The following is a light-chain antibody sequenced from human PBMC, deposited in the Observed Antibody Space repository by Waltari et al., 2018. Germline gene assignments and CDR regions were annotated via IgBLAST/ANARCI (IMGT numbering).Light chain of an antibody. CDR3: SSFAGSNTVK. J-gene: IGLJ2*01. CDR2: EVS. Sequence: QSALTQPPSASGSPGPSVTISCTGTSSDVGGYNYVSWYQQYPGKAPKLIVYEVSKRPSGVPDRFSGSKSGNTASLTVSGLQAEDEADYYCSSFAGSNTVKFGGGTKLTVL. V-gene: IGLV2-8*01. CDR1: SSDVGGYNY.